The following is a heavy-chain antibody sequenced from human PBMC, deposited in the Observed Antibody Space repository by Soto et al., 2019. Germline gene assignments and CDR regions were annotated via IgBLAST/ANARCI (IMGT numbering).Heavy chain of an antibody. D-gene: IGHD3-10*01. J-gene: IGHJ4*02. Sequence: SETLSLTCTVSGGSISSGGYYWSWIRQHPGKGLEWIGYIYYSGSTYYNPSLKSRVTISVDTSKNQFFLKLSSVTAADTAVYYCAREDYYGSGSYYNSFDYWGQGTLVTVSS. CDR3: AREDYYGSGSYYNSFDY. V-gene: IGHV4-31*03. CDR1: GGSISSGGYY. CDR2: IYYSGST.